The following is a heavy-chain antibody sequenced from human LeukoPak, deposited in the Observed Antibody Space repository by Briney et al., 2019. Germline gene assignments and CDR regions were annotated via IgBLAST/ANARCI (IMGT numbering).Heavy chain of an antibody. CDR1: GGSISSYY. D-gene: IGHD3-10*01. CDR3: ASRTMVRGVIITEY. Sequence: SETLSLTCTVSGGSISSYYWSWIRQPAGKGLEWIGRIYTSGSTNYNPSLKSRVTISVDTSKNQFSLKLSSVTAADTAVYYCASRTMVRGVIITEYWGQGTLVTVSS. J-gene: IGHJ4*02. CDR2: IYTSGST. V-gene: IGHV4-4*07.